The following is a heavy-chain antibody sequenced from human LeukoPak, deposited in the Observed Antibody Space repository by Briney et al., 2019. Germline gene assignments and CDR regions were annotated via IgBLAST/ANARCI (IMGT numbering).Heavy chain of an antibody. V-gene: IGHV3-7*01. Sequence: PGGSLRLSCAASGITTSNHWMTWVRQAPGKGLEWVANIKQDGSETYYVDSVKGRFTISRDNAKNSLFLQMNSLRAEDTAVYYCAGWAYSSSWYWIDYWGRGTLVTVSS. CDR3: AGWAYSSSWYWIDY. CDR2: IKQDGSET. D-gene: IGHD6-13*01. CDR1: GITTSNHW. J-gene: IGHJ4*02.